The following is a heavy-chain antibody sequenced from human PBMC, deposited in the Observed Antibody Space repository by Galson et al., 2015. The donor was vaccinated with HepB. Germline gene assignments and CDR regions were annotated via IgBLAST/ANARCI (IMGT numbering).Heavy chain of an antibody. D-gene: IGHD5-24*01. V-gene: IGHV6-1*01. J-gene: IGHJ5*02. CDR3: ARDVEMATTPGRWFDP. CDR1: GDSVSRNSGA. CDR2: TYYRSKWYN. Sequence: CAISGDSVSRNSGAWNWIRQSPSRGLEWLGRTYYRSKWYNDYAVSVRSRITINPDTSKNQFSLQLNSVTPEDTAVYYCARDVEMATTPGRWFDPWGQGTLVTVSS.